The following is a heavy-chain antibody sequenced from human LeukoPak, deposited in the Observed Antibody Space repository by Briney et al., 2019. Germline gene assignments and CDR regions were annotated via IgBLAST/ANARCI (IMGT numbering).Heavy chain of an antibody. V-gene: IGHV4-39*07. J-gene: IGHJ4*02. CDR1: GGSISSSSYY. D-gene: IGHD3-22*01. Sequence: PSETLSLTCTVSGGSISSSSYYWGWIRQPPGKGLEWIGSIYYSGSTYYNPSLKSRVTISVDTSKNQFSLKLSSVTAADTAVYYCARAGYYDSSGYTNWGQGTLVTVSS. CDR3: ARAGYYDSSGYTN. CDR2: IYYSGST.